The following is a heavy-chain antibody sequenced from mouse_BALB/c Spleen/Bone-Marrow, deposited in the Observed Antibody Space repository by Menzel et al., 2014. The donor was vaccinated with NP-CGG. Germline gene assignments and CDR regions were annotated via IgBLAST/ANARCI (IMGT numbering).Heavy chain of an antibody. CDR2: IVPANGYT. Sequence: VQLQQSGAELVKPGASVKLSCTASGFNIKDTYMHWVKQTPEQGLEWIGRIVPANGYTKYDPKFQGKATITADTSSNTAYLQLSSLTSEDTAVYYCARLGYRYGYWFFDVWGAGTTVTVSS. V-gene: IGHV14-3*02. CDR1: GFNIKDTY. D-gene: IGHD2-14*01. J-gene: IGHJ1*01. CDR3: ARLGYRYGYWFFDV.